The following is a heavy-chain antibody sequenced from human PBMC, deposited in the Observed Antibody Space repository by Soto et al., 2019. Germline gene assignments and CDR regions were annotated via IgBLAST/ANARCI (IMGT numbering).Heavy chain of an antibody. V-gene: IGHV4-61*01. Sequence: KTSETLSLTCTVSGGSVSSGSYYWSWIRQPPGKGLEWIGYIYYSGSTNYNPSLKSRVTISVDTSKNQFSLKLSSVTAADTAVYYCARLYYDILTGYYGFDPWGQGTLVTVSS. CDR2: IYYSGST. J-gene: IGHJ5*02. D-gene: IGHD3-9*01. CDR3: ARLYYDILTGYYGFDP. CDR1: GGSVSSGSYY.